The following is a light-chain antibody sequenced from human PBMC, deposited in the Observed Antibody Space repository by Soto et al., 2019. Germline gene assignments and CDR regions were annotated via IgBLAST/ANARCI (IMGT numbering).Light chain of an antibody. CDR2: DVN. Sequence: QSALTQPRSVSGSPGQSVTISCTGTSSDVGDYNYVSWYQQHPDKAPKLMIYDVNQRPSGVPDRFSGSKSGNTASLTISGLQAEDEADYYCCSYAGSHTFVFGGGTKLTVL. V-gene: IGLV2-11*01. J-gene: IGLJ2*01. CDR3: CSYAGSHTFV. CDR1: SSDVGDYNY.